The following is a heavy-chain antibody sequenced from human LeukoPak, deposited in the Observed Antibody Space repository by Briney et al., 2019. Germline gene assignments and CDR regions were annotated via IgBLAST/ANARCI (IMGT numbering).Heavy chain of an antibody. J-gene: IGHJ4*02. D-gene: IGHD6-19*01. CDR3: VRESQGSTSGWLNGYFDF. CDR1: GDSVSSNSVT. Sequence: SQTLSLTCAISGDSVSSNSVTWNWIRQSPSRGLEWLGRTYYRSTWYNDYAVSVRGRITVNPDTSKNQFSLQLNSVIPEDTAVYYCVRESQGSTSGWLNGYFDFWGQGTLVTVSS. CDR2: TYYRSTWYN. V-gene: IGHV6-1*01.